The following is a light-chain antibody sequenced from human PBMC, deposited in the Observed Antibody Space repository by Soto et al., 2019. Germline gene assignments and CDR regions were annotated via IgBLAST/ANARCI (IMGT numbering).Light chain of an antibody. CDR3: SSYTSSNTPVV. Sequence: QSALTQPASVSGSPGQSITISCTGTSSDVGGYNYVSWYQQHPGKAPKLMIYDVSNRPSGVSNRFSGSKSGNTASLTISGLQAEDEADYYCSSYTSSNTPVVFGRGTKLTVL. V-gene: IGLV2-14*01. CDR2: DVS. J-gene: IGLJ2*01. CDR1: SSDVGGYNY.